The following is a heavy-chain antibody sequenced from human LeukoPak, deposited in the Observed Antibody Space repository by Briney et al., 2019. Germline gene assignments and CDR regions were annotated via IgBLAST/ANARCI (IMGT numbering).Heavy chain of an antibody. CDR2: ISSSGSTI. J-gene: IGHJ3*02. V-gene: IGHV3-48*03. Sequence: GSLRLSCAASGFTFSSYEMNWVRQAPGKGLEWVSYISSSGSTIYYADSVKGRFTISRDNAKNTLYLQMNSLRAEDTAVYYCAKGYDRWWELLGAAFDIWGQGTMVTVSS. CDR3: AKGYDRWWELLGAAFDI. D-gene: IGHD1-26*01. CDR1: GFTFSSYE.